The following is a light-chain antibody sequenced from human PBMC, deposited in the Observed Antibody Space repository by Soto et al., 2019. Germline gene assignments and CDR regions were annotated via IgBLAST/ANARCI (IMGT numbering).Light chain of an antibody. J-gene: IGKJ5*01. CDR3: QQYTGPPTT. CDR1: QSVSSSY. Sequence: EIVLTQSPGTLSLSPGERATLSCRASQSVSSSYLAWYQQKPGQAPRFLIYGASTRAAGIPDRFSGSGSGTDFTLTITRLEPEDSAVYFCQQYTGPPTTVGQGTRLEIK. CDR2: GAS. V-gene: IGKV3-20*01.